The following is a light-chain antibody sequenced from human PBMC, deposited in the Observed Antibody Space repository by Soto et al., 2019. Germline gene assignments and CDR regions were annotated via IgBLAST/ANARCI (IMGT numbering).Light chain of an antibody. V-gene: IGKV3-15*01. CDR2: GAS. CDR1: QSVSSN. CDR3: QQYNNWPPLT. J-gene: IGKJ4*01. Sequence: EIVMTQSPATLSVSPGERATLSCRASQSVSSNLAWHQQKPGQAPRLLIYGASTRATGIPARFSGSGSGTEFTLAISSLQSEDFAVYSCQQYNNWPPLTFGGGTKVEIK.